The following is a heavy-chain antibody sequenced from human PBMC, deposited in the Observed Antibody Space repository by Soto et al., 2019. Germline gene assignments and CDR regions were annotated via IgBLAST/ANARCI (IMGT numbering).Heavy chain of an antibody. CDR1: GGTFSSYT. CDR2: IIPILGIA. J-gene: IGHJ6*03. CDR3: ACSLPYYYYMDV. V-gene: IGHV1-69*02. Sequence: VKVSWKASGGTFSSYTISWVRQAPGQGLEWTGRIIPILGIANYAQKFQGRVTITADKSTSTAYMELSSLRSEDTAVYYCACSLPYYYYMDVWGKGTTVTVSS. D-gene: IGHD6-19*01.